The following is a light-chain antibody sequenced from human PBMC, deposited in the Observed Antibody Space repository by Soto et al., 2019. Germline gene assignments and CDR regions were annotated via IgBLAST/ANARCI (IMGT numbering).Light chain of an antibody. Sequence: EIVLTQSPATLSLSPGERATLSCRASQSVSSYLAWYQQKPGQAPRLLIYDASNRATGIPARFSGSGSGTEFTLTISSLQSEDFAVYYCQQYNNWPLTFGQGRLLEIK. V-gene: IGKV3-11*01. CDR3: QQYNNWPLT. CDR2: DAS. J-gene: IGKJ5*01. CDR1: QSVSSY.